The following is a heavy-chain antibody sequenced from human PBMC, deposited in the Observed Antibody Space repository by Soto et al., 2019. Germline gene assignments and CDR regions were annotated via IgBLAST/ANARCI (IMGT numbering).Heavy chain of an antibody. V-gene: IGHV1-18*01. Sequence: GAPVEVSSQASGYAINRNCSSWGGHAPGQGLEWMGWISGYNGDTNYAQKFQGRVTMTVDTSTTTAFMELTSLTSDDRAVYYCAKNGQPPYYYYGMDVWGQGTTVTVSS. D-gene: IGHD2-8*01. CDR2: ISGYNGDT. J-gene: IGHJ6*02. CDR1: GYAINRNC. CDR3: AKNGQPPYYYYGMDV.